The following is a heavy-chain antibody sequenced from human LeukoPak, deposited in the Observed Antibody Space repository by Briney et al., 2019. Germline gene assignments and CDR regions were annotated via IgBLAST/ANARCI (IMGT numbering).Heavy chain of an antibody. CDR1: GFTFSSYA. CDR3: AKVRGSGSYYMWGHVHDAFDI. Sequence: SGGSLRLSCAASGFTFSSYAMSWVRQAPGKGLEWVSAISGSGGSTYYADSVKGRFTISRDNSKNTLYLQMNSLRAEDTAVYYCAKVRGSGSYYMWGHVHDAFDIWGQGTMVTVSS. CDR2: ISGSGGST. J-gene: IGHJ3*02. V-gene: IGHV3-23*01. D-gene: IGHD3-10*01.